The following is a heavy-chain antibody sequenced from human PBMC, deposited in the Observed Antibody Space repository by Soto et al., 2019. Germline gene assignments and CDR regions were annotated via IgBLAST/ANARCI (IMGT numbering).Heavy chain of an antibody. J-gene: IGHJ4*02. CDR3: AKVLGIAAAGPVFDY. CDR1: GFTFSSYA. Sequence: PGGSLRLSCAASGFTFSSYAMSWVRQAPGKGLEWVSAISGSGGSTYYADSVKSRFTISRDNSKNTLYLQMNSLRAEDTAVYYCAKVLGIAAAGPVFDYWGQGTQVTVSS. CDR2: ISGSGGST. V-gene: IGHV3-23*01. D-gene: IGHD6-13*01.